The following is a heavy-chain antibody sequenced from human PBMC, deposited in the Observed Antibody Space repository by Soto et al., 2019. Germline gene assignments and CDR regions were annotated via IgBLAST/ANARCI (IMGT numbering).Heavy chain of an antibody. Sequence: QVQLVESGGGVVQPGRSLRLSCAASGFTFSSYAMHWVRQAPGKGLEWVAVISYDGSNKYYADSVKGRFTISRDNSKNTLYLQMNSLRAEDTAVYYCARDLQEQQLVYYYYYYGMDVW. D-gene: IGHD6-13*01. V-gene: IGHV3-30-3*01. CDR1: GFTFSSYA. J-gene: IGHJ6*01. CDR3: ARDLQEQQLVYYYYYYGMDV. CDR2: ISYDGSNK.